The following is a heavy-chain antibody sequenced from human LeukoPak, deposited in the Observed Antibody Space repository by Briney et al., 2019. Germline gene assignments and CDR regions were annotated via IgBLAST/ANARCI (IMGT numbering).Heavy chain of an antibody. CDR2: INHSGST. J-gene: IGHJ3*02. D-gene: IGHD6-13*01. CDR1: GGSFSGYY. Sequence: KSSETLSLTCAVYGGSFSGYYWSWIRQPPGKGLEWIGEINHSGSTNYNPSLKSRVTISVDTSKNQFSLKLSSVTAADTAVYYCASQSRIQAAAGSFDIWGQGTMVTVSS. V-gene: IGHV4-34*01. CDR3: ASQSRIQAAAGSFDI.